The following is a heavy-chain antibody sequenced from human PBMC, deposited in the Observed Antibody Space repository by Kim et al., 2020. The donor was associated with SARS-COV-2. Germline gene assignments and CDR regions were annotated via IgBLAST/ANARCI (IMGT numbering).Heavy chain of an antibody. CDR1: GFTFSSYA. CDR2: ISGSGGST. J-gene: IGHJ5*02. CDR3: AKDSPMTTVTTTSLDWFDP. V-gene: IGHV3-23*01. Sequence: GGSLRLSCAASGFTFSSYAMSWVRQAPGKGLEWVSAISGSGGSTYYADSVKGRFTISRDNSKNTLYLQMNSLRAEDTAVYYCAKDSPMTTVTTTSLDWFDPWGQGTLVTVSS. D-gene: IGHD4-17*01.